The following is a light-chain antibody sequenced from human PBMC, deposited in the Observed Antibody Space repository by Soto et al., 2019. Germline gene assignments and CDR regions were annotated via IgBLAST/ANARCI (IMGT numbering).Light chain of an antibody. V-gene: IGKV3-20*01. Sequence: EIVLTQSPCTLSLSPGERATLSCRASQSVSSSYLAWYQQKPGQAPRLLIYGASSRATGIPDRFSGSGSGTDFTLTISRLEPEDFAVYYCQQYNKWPRTFGQGTKVDIK. CDR2: GAS. CDR1: QSVSSSY. J-gene: IGKJ1*01. CDR3: QQYNKWPRT.